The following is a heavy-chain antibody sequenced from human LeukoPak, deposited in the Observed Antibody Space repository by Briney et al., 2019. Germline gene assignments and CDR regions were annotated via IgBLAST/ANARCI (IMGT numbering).Heavy chain of an antibody. Sequence: PSETLSLTCTVSGVSISNYYWSWIRQPPGKGLEWIGYISYTENTDYNPSLRSRVTISVDTSKNQFSLTLTSVTAADTAVYYCTREPDTVTGGVWGQGTRVTVSS. D-gene: IGHD4-17*01. V-gene: IGHV4-59*01. CDR2: ISYTENT. J-gene: IGHJ4*02. CDR1: GVSISNYY. CDR3: TREPDTVTGGV.